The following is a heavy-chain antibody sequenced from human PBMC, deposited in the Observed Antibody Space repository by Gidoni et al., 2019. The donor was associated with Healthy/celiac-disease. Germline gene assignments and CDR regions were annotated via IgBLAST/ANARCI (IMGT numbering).Heavy chain of an antibody. D-gene: IGHD1-26*01. J-gene: IGHJ6*02. Sequence: EVQLVESGGGLVQPGRSLRLSCAASGFTFDDDAMHWVRQAPGKGLEWVSGISWNSGSIGYADSVKGRFTISRDNAKNSLYLQMNSLRAEDTALYYCASSGSNLYYYYGMDVWGQGTTVTVSS. CDR3: ASSGSNLYYYYGMDV. CDR1: GFTFDDDA. CDR2: ISWNSGSI. V-gene: IGHV3-9*01.